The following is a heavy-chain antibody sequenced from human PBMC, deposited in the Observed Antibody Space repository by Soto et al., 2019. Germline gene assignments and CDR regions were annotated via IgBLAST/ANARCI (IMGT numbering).Heavy chain of an antibody. D-gene: IGHD3-10*01. CDR2: ISGSGGST. CDR1: GFTFSSYA. CDR3: AKTPFNGWFGEFPIDP. J-gene: IGHJ5*02. V-gene: IGHV3-23*01. Sequence: GGSLRLSCAASGFTFSSYAMSWVRQAPGKGLEWVSAISGSGGSTYYADSVKGRFTISRDNSKNTLYLQMNSLRAEDTAVYYCAKTPFNGWFGEFPIDPWGQGTLVTVSS.